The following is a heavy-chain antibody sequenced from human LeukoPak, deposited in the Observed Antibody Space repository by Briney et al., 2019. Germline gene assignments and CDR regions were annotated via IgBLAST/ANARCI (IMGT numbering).Heavy chain of an antibody. Sequence: SETLSLTCTVSGYSISSGHYWGWIRQPPGKGLEWIGSIYHSGSTYYNPSLKSRVTMSVDTSKNQFSLRLTSVTAADTAVYYCARDQYYYDSSGYYRFDYWGQGTLVTVSS. CDR3: ARDQYYYDSSGYYRFDY. J-gene: IGHJ4*02. CDR2: IYHSGST. CDR1: GYSISSGHY. V-gene: IGHV4-38-2*02. D-gene: IGHD3-22*01.